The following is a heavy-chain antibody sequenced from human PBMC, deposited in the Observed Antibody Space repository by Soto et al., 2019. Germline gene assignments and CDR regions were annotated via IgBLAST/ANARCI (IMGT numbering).Heavy chain of an antibody. CDR3: ASWKVLTGLDS. V-gene: IGHV3-48*04. D-gene: IGHD2-8*02. Sequence: GGSLRLSCAASGFTFSSYSMNWVRQAPGKGLEWVSHISSSGTTTYYADSVKGRFTISRDNANHSLYLQMNSLRVADTAVYYCASWKVLTGLDSWGQGTLVTVSS. J-gene: IGHJ4*02. CDR1: GFTFSSYS. CDR2: ISSSGTTT.